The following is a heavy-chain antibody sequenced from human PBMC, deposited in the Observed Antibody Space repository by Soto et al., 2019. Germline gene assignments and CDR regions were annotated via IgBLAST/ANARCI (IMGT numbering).Heavy chain of an antibody. Sequence: SVKVSCKASGGTFSSYAISWVRQAPGQGLEWMGGIIPIFGTANYAQKFQGRVTITADESTSTAYMDLSSLISEDTAVYYCASDSSEGYGHYYFDYWGQGTLVTVSS. D-gene: IGHD4-17*01. CDR1: GGTFSSYA. CDR3: ASDSSEGYGHYYFDY. V-gene: IGHV1-69*13. CDR2: IIPIFGTA. J-gene: IGHJ4*02.